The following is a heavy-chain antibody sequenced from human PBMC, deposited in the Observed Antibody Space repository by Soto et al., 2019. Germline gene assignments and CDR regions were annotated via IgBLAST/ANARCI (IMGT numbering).Heavy chain of an antibody. V-gene: IGHV3-30*18. CDR3: AKDGVMATVY. J-gene: IGHJ4*02. CDR2: ISYDGSNK. D-gene: IGHD2-21*01. Sequence: GGSLRLSCAASGFTFSSYGMHWVRQAPGKGLEWVAVISYDGSNKYYADSVKGRFTISRDNSKNTLYLQMNSLRAGDTAVYYCAKDGVMATVYWGQGTLVTISS. CDR1: GFTFSSYG.